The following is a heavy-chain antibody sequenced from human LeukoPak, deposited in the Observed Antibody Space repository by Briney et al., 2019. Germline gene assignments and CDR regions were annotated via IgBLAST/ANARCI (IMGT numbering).Heavy chain of an antibody. V-gene: IGHV4-39*07. D-gene: IGHD2-2*01. CDR3: ARDAPHFSIVVVPAAMDY. J-gene: IGHJ4*02. CDR2: IYYSGST. Sequence: SETLSLTCTVSGGSISSSSYYWGWIRQPPGKGLEWIGSIYYSGSTYYNPSLKSRVTISVDTSKNQFSLKLSSVTAADTAVYYCARDAPHFSIVVVPAAMDYWGQGTLVTVSS. CDR1: GGSISSSSYY.